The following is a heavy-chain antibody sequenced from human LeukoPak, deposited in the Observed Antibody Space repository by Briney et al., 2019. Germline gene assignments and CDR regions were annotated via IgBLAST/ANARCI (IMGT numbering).Heavy chain of an antibody. CDR1: GGSFSGYY. CDR3: ASLGYCSSTSCYYMDV. D-gene: IGHD2-2*01. J-gene: IGHJ6*03. Sequence: SETLSLTCAVYGGSFSGYYWSWIRQPPGKGLGWIGEINHSGSTNYNPSLKSRVTISVDTSKNQFSLKLSSVTAADTAVYYCASLGYCSSTSCYYMDVWGKGTTVTISS. V-gene: IGHV4-34*01. CDR2: INHSGST.